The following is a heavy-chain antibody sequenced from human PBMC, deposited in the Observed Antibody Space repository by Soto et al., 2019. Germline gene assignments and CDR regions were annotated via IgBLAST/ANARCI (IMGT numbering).Heavy chain of an antibody. CDR3: ASSYYGSGSYSDYYMDV. Sequence: ASVKVSCKVSGYTLTELSMHWVRQAPGKGLEWMGGFDPEDGETIYAQKFQGRVTMTEDTSTDTAYMELSSLRSEDTAVYYCASSYYGSGSYSDYYMDVWGKGTTVTVSS. D-gene: IGHD3-10*01. CDR2: FDPEDGET. V-gene: IGHV1-24*01. CDR1: GYTLTELS. J-gene: IGHJ6*03.